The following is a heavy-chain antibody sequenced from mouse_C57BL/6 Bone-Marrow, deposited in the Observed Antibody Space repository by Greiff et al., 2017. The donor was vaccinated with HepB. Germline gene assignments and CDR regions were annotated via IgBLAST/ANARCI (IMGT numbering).Heavy chain of an antibody. CDR2: IDPSDSYT. D-gene: IGHD2-4*01. J-gene: IGHJ4*01. CDR1: GYTFTSYW. V-gene: IGHV1-50*01. Sequence: VQGVESGAELVKPGASVKLSCKASGYTFTSYWMQWVKQRPGQGLEWIGEIDPSDSYTNYNQKLKGKATLTVDTSSSTAYMQLSSLTSEDSAVYYCARGRDYDEETYAMDYWGQGTSVTVSS. CDR3: ARGRDYDEETYAMDY.